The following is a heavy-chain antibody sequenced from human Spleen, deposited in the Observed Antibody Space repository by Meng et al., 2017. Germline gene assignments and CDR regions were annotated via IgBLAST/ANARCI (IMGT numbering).Heavy chain of an antibody. J-gene: IGHJ3*02. V-gene: IGHV4-39*07. D-gene: IGHD3-22*01. CDR2: VYYGGST. CDR1: GASITTPRYY. Sequence: SETLSLTCTVSGASITTPRYYWGWIRQPPGKGLEWIASVYYGGSTDYNPSLRSRVTISVDTSKNQFSLNLGSVTAADTAVYYCARVADYSDSSGFAFDIWGQGTMVTVSS. CDR3: ARVADYSDSSGFAFDI.